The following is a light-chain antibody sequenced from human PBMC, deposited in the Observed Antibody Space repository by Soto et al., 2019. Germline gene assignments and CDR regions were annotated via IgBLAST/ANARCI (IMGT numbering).Light chain of an antibody. CDR1: QSISSY. CDR2: DAS. CDR3: QQYDNLPLT. V-gene: IGKV1-33*01. Sequence: DIQMTQSPSSLSASVGDVVTIPCRASQSISSYLNWYQQKPGKAPKLLIYDASNLETGVPSRFSGSGSGTDFNFTISSLQPEDIATYYCQQYDNLPLTLCGGTKVDI. J-gene: IGKJ4*01.